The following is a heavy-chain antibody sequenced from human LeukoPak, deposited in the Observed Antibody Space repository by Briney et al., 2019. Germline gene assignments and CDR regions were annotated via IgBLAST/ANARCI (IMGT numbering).Heavy chain of an antibody. D-gene: IGHD3-10*01. CDR3: ARAGCSSTFNWFDR. J-gene: IGHJ5*02. CDR2: IISGGISK. Sequence: GGALSLSCAACGFSFSIYSMNWVRQAPGKGPEWVSFIISGGISKDYAASVQGRFTISRDNAENSLYLQLNRLSADDTSVYYCARAGCSSTFNWFDRWGQGTLVTVSS. CDR1: GFSFSIYS. V-gene: IGHV3-21*01.